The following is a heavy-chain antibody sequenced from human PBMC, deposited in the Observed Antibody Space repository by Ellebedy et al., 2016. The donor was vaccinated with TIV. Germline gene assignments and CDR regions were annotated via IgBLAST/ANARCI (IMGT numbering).Heavy chain of an antibody. Sequence: PGGSLRPSCAASEFTFSNHWMHWVRQAPGKGLVWVSRINRDGSTTNYADSVKGRFTISRDNAKNTVYRQVNSLRAEDTAVYYCARGGRDKEVMDVWGQGTAVTVSS. J-gene: IGHJ6*02. V-gene: IGHV3-74*01. CDR3: ARGGRDKEVMDV. CDR1: EFTFSNHW. D-gene: IGHD5-24*01. CDR2: INRDGSTT.